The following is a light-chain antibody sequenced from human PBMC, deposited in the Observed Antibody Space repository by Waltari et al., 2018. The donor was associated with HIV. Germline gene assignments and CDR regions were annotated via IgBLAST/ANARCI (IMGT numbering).Light chain of an antibody. Sequence: SYELTQPPSVSVSPGQKARITCSGDALPKQYACWYQQKPGQAPVLVIYKDSERPSGIPERFSGSSSGTTVTLTISGVQAEDEADYYCQSADSSGTYVVFGGGTKLTVL. J-gene: IGLJ2*01. CDR2: KDS. CDR3: QSADSSGTYVV. V-gene: IGLV3-25*03. CDR1: ALPKQY.